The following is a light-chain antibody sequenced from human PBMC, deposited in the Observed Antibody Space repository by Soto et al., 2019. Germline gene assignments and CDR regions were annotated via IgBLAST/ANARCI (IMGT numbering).Light chain of an antibody. CDR1: QSLNNN. V-gene: IGKV3-15*01. CDR2: FAS. J-gene: IGKJ4*01. Sequence: EIVMTQSPATLSVSPGEKATLSCRASQSLNNNLAWYQQKPGQGPRLLIYFASTRATGIPARFSGSGSGTEFSLTISSLQSEDFAIYYCQQYSAWPLTFRGGTKVETK. CDR3: QQYSAWPLT.